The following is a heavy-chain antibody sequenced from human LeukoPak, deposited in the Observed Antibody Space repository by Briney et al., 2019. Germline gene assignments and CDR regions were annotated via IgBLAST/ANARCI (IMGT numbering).Heavy chain of an antibody. J-gene: IGHJ6*02. D-gene: IGHD4-17*01. Sequence: SVKVSCKASGGTFSSYAISWVRQAPGQGLEWMGRSIPILGIANYAQKFQGRVTITADKSTSTAYMELSSLRSEDTAVYYCARETRMTTVTMLDYYYGMDVWGQGTTVTVSS. CDR3: ARETRMTTVTMLDYYYGMDV. CDR2: SIPILGIA. CDR1: GGTFSSYA. V-gene: IGHV1-69*04.